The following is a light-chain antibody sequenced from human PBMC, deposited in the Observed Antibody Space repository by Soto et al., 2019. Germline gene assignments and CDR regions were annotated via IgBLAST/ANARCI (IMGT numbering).Light chain of an antibody. CDR3: ISYTSSSTWV. V-gene: IGLV2-14*01. J-gene: IGLJ3*02. CDR1: SSDVGGYNY. CDR2: EVS. Sequence: QSALTQPASVSGSPGQSITISCTGTSSDVGGYNYVSWYQHHPVKAPKLMIYEVSNRPSGVSDRFSGSRSGNTASLTISGLQAEDESDYYCISYTSSSTWVFGGGTKLTV.